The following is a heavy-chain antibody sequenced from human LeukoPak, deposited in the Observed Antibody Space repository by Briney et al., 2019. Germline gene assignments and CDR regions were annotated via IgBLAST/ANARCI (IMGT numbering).Heavy chain of an antibody. Sequence: SETLSLTCAVYGGSFSGYYWSWIRQPPGKGLEWIGEINHSGSTNYNPSLKSRVTISVDTSKNQFSLKLSSVTAADTAVYYCARLDPYSSGWNYYYYYMDVWGKGTTVTISS. D-gene: IGHD6-19*01. CDR3: ARLDPYSSGWNYYYYYMDV. J-gene: IGHJ6*03. CDR2: INHSGST. CDR1: GGSFSGYY. V-gene: IGHV4-34*01.